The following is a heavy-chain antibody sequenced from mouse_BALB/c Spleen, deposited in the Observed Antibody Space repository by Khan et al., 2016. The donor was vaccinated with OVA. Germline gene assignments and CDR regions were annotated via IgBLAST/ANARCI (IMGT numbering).Heavy chain of an antibody. V-gene: IGHV2-6*02. J-gene: IGHJ4*01. D-gene: IGHD2-10*01. CDR3: ARKTYYQYNIIDY. CDR1: GFSLTNYG. CDR2: ICSDGST. Sequence: VQVVESGPGLVAPSQSLSITCTISGFSLTNYGVHWVRQPPGKGLEWLVVICSDGSTTYNSALNSRLTIITDNSTSHVFLKMNSLQTDDTAMYFCARKTYYQYNIIDYWGQGTSVTVSS.